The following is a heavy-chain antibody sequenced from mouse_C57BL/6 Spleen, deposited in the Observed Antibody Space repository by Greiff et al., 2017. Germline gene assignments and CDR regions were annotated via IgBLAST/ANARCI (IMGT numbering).Heavy chain of an antibody. CDR2: ISYDGSN. D-gene: IGHD2-5*01. V-gene: IGHV3-6*01. Sequence: ESGPGLVKPSQSLSLTCSVSGYSITSGYYWNWIRQVPGNKLEWMGYISYDGSNNYNPSLKNRNSITRDTSKNQFFLKLNSVTTEDTATYYCARISNHVGGGWGQGTSVTVAS. CDR1: GYSITSGYY. J-gene: IGHJ4*01. CDR3: ARISNHVGGG.